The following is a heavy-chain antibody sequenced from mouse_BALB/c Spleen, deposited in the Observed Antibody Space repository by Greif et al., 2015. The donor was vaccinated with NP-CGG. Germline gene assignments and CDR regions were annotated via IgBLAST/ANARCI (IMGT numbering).Heavy chain of an antibody. J-gene: IGHJ3*01. CDR1: GFAFSSYD. CDR3: ARHGGSHEGWFAY. CDR2: ISSGGSYT. Sequence: EVQLVESGGGLVKPGGSLKLSCAASGFAFSSYDMSWVRQTPEKRLEWVATISSGGSYTYYPDSVKGRFTISRDSARNTLYLQMSSLRSEDTALYYCARHGGSHEGWFAYWGQGTLVTVSA. V-gene: IGHV5-9*02.